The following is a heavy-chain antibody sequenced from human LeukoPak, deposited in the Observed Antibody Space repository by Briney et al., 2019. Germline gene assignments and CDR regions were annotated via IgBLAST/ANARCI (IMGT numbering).Heavy chain of an antibody. V-gene: IGHV3-74*01. J-gene: IGHJ4*02. CDR1: GFTLSTYW. CDR3: AREREYSGFH. CDR2: INTDGSST. Sequence: RPGGSLRLSCAASGFTLSTYWMHWVRHTPGKWLVWVSRINTDGSSTTYADSVKGRFTVSRDNAKNTLYLQMNSLRAEDTAVYYCAREREYSGFHWGQGTLVTVSS. D-gene: IGHD5-12*01.